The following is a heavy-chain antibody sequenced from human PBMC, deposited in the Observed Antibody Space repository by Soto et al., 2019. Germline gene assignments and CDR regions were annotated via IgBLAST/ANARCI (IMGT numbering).Heavy chain of an antibody. V-gene: IGHV3-21*01. CDR2: ITSSGNYI. Sequence: EVQLVESRGGLVKPGGSLRLSCSASGFTFSSYTMNWVRQAPGKGLEWVSSITSSGNYIYYTDSVKGRFTISRDNAKNSLSLQMNSLRAEDTAVYYCARGHYWGQGTVVTVSS. J-gene: IGHJ4*02. CDR1: GFTFSSYT. CDR3: ARGHY.